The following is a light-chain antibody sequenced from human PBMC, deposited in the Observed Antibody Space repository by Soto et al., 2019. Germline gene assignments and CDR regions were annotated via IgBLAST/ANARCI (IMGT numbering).Light chain of an antibody. CDR2: GNS. Sequence: QSVLTQPPSVSGAPGQRVTISCTGSSSNIGAGYDVHWYQQLSGTASKLLIYGNSNRPSGVPDRFSGSKSGTSASLAITGLQAEDEADYYCQSYDSSLSGSVVFGGGTKLTVL. J-gene: IGLJ2*01. CDR3: QSYDSSLSGSVV. CDR1: SSNIGAGYD. V-gene: IGLV1-40*01.